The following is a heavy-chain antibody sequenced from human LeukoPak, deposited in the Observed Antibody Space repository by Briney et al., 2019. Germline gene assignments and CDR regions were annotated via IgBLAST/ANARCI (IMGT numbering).Heavy chain of an antibody. J-gene: IGHJ4*02. CDR1: GFTFNTYA. D-gene: IGHD6-19*01. Sequence: TGGPLRFSCEASGFTFNTYAKYWVRQAPGKGLEWVSGICGSGGCTYYADSVKGRFTISRDNSKNTVYLQMNSLTADDTAVYYCAKTTVGYSSGRYPGWPADCWGQGTLVTVSS. CDR3: AKTTVGYSSGRYPGWPADC. CDR2: ICGSGGCT. V-gene: IGHV3-23*01.